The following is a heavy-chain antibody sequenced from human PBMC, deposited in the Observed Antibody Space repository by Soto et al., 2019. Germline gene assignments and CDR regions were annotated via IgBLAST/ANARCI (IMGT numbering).Heavy chain of an antibody. J-gene: IGHJ6*04. CDR2: IKNKANSYTT. V-gene: IGHV3-72*01. D-gene: IGHD1-7*01. CDR1: GFTFSDHY. CDR3: ARGPRIIGTLGVDV. Sequence: GGSLRLSCAASGFTFSDHYMDWVRQAPGKGLEWVGRIKNKANSYTTEYAASVKGRFSISRDDSKNSLYLQMNSLETEDTAVYYCARGPRIIGTLGVDVWGKGTTVTVSS.